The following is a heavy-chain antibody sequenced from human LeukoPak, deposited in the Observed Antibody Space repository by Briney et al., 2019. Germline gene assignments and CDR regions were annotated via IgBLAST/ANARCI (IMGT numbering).Heavy chain of an antibody. D-gene: IGHD6-19*01. V-gene: IGHV1-18*04. CDR2: ISAYNGNT. J-gene: IGHJ4*02. CDR3: ARDLGDIAVAGTWFDY. CDR1: GYTFTSYG. Sequence: ASVKVFCKASGYTFTSYGISWVRQAPGQGLEWMGWISAYNGNTNYAQKLQGRVTMTTDTSTSTAYMELRSLRSDDTAVYYCARDLGDIAVAGTWFDYWGQGTLVTVSS.